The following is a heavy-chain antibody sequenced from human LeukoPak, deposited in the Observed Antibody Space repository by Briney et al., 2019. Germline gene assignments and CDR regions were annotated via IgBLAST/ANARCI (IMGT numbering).Heavy chain of an antibody. CDR3: AKDRGRGYSYGPTGWFDP. CDR1: GFTFTKFW. J-gene: IGHJ5*02. D-gene: IGHD5-18*01. V-gene: IGHV3-7*03. Sequence: PGGSLRLSCEASGFTFTKFWMSWVRQAPGKGLEWVANIQEDGKKENYVDSVRGRFTISRDNAKNSLYLQMNSLRAEDTALYYCAKDRGRGYSYGPTGWFDPWGQGTLVTVSS. CDR2: IQEDGKKE.